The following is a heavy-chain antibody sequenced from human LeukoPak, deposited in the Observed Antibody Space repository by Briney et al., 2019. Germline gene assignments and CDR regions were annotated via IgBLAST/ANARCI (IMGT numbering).Heavy chain of an antibody. D-gene: IGHD4-17*01. CDR1: GAAIRGFY. CDR2: ISNTGTT. V-gene: IGHV4-59*01. J-gene: IGHJ6*02. Sequence: SSETLSLTCTVSGAAIRGFYWSWFRQPPGKGLDWIGHISNTGTTTYNPSLKSRVTISEYMSENQFSLSLSSVTAADTAVYYCARENGEPPTTVTFYYYYGMDVWGQGTTVTVSS. CDR3: ARENGEPPTTVTFYYYYGMDV.